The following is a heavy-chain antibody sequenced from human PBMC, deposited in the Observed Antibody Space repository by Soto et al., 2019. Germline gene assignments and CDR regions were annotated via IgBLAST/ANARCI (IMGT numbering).Heavy chain of an antibody. D-gene: IGHD5-18*01. CDR1: GYTFTSYG. CDR2: ISAYNGNT. CDR3: ARTDTAMVTDYYYYGMDV. J-gene: IGHJ6*02. V-gene: IGHV1-18*04. Sequence: ASVKVSCKASGYTFTSYGISWVRQAPGQGLGWMGWISAYNGNTNYAQKLQGRVTMTTDTSTSTAYMELRSLRSDDTAVYYCARTDTAMVTDYYYYGMDVWGQGTTVTVSS.